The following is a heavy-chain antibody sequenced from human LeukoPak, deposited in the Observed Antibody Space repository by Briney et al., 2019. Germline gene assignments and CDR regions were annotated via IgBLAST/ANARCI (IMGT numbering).Heavy chain of an antibody. D-gene: IGHD5-24*01. CDR1: GFTFSSYE. J-gene: IGHJ4*02. CDR2: DGSST. CDR3: ARARWYSCDY. V-gene: IGHV3-74*01. Sequence: GGSLRLSCAASGFTFSSYEMNWVRQAPGKGLEWVSSDGSSTGYTDSVKGRFTVSRDNAKNTLYLQMNSLRAEDTAVYYCARARWYSCDYWGQGTLVTVSS.